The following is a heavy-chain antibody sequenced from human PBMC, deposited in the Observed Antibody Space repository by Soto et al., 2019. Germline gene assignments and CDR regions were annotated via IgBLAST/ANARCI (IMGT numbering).Heavy chain of an antibody. V-gene: IGHV3-11*04. J-gene: IGHJ4*02. Sequence: QVKLQQSGPGLVKPSETLSLTCTVSGAALSSGGYFYTWVRQPPGKGLEWVSHITTSGSATYYADSVKGRFTVSRDNAKNSLYLQMNSLRADDTAIYYCARDYSSGYQVGFDNWGQGTLVTVSS. CDR3: ARDYSSGYQVGFDN. CDR1: GAALSSGGYF. D-gene: IGHD3-22*01. CDR2: ITTSGSAT.